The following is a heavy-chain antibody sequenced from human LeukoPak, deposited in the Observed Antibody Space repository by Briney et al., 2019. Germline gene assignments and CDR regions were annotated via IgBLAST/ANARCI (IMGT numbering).Heavy chain of an antibody. CDR1: GYSFTSYW. Sequence: GESLKISCKGSGYSFTSYWIGWVRQMPGKGLEWMGIIYPGDSDTRYSPSFQGQVTISADKSISTAYLQWSSLKASDTAMYYCARRRYEGSGGSVIVVSNFDYWGQGTLVTVSS. CDR2: IYPGDSDT. V-gene: IGHV5-51*01. CDR3: ARRRYEGSGGSVIVVSNFDY. D-gene: IGHD3-22*01. J-gene: IGHJ4*02.